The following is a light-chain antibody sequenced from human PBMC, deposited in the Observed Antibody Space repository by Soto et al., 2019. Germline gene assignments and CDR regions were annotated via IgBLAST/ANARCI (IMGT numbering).Light chain of an antibody. CDR3: QQYKSYPLT. CDR2: KAS. Sequence: DIPMTPSPSTLSASVGDRVTITCRASQSISSWLAWYQQKPGEAPNLLIYKASSLESGVPSRFSGSGSGTEFTLTISSLQPDDFATYYCQQYKSYPLTFGGGTKVEIK. J-gene: IGKJ4*01. CDR1: QSISSW. V-gene: IGKV1-5*03.